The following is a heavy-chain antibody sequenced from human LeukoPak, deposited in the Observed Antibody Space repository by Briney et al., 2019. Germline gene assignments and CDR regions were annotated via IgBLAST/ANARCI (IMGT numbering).Heavy chain of an antibody. J-gene: IGHJ5*02. CDR3: ARRGALDFWSGYYAFGSWFDP. D-gene: IGHD3-3*01. V-gene: IGHV4-39*01. CDR1: GGSISSSSTYY. Sequence: PSETLSLTCTVSGGSISSSSTYYWGWIRQPPGKGLEWIGNIYYNGGTYYNPSLKSRVTISVDTSKNQFSLKLTSVTAADTAVYYCARRGALDFWSGYYAFGSWFDPWGQGTLVTVSS. CDR2: IYYNGGT.